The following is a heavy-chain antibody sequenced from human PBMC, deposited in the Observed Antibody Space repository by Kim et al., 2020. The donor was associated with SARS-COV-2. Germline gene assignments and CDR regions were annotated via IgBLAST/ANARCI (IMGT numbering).Heavy chain of an antibody. CDR3: TKGLRQDNYCDY. J-gene: IGHJ4*02. Sequence: IGYGDSVKGRFTISRDNAKNSLYLQMSSLRPEDTALYYCTKGLRQDNYCDYWGQGTLVTVSS. CDR2: I. V-gene: IGHV3-9*01.